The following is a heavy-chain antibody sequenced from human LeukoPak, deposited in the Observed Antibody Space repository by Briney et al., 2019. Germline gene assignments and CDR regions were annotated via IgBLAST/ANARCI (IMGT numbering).Heavy chain of an antibody. Sequence: GESLKISCQASGYTFTNDWIGWVRQMPGKGLEWMGVIYPGDSDTRYSPSFQGQVTISTDNSISTAYLQWSSLKASDTAIYYCARPAPTKRNVFDIWGQGTMVTVPS. CDR1: GYTFTNDW. CDR3: ARPAPTKRNVFDI. V-gene: IGHV5-51*01. J-gene: IGHJ3*02. CDR2: IYPGDSDT.